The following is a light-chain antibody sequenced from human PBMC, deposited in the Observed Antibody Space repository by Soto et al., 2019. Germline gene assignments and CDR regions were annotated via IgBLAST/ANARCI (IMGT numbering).Light chain of an antibody. V-gene: IGKV4-1*01. CDR1: QSVSTNNKNY. CDR3: QQYYSPPFT. CDR2: WAS. Sequence: DIVMTQSPDSLAVSLGERATINCKSSQSVSTNNKNYLTWYQLKPGQPPRLLIFWASTRESGVPDRITGSGSGNDFSLTISRLEAEDVAVYYCQQYYSPPFTFGGGTKVEIK. J-gene: IGKJ4*01.